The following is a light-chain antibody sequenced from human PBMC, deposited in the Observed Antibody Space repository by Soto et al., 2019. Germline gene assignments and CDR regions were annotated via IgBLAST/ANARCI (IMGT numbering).Light chain of an antibody. Sequence: QSALTQPASVSGSPGQSITISCTGTSTDVGGYKYVSWYQQHPGTAPKLMIFEVNGRPSGVSDRFSGSKSGNTASLTISGLQPEDEADYYCSSYAAYNKWMFGGGTKLTVL. CDR2: EVN. V-gene: IGLV2-14*01. CDR1: STDVGGYKY. CDR3: SSYAAYNKWM. J-gene: IGLJ3*02.